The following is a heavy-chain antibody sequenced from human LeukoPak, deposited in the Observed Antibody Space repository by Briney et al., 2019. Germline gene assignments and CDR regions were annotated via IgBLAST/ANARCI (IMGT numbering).Heavy chain of an antibody. CDR3: VRVYNWNQHFDY. CDR1: GGSIINNNYYY. J-gene: IGHJ4*02. D-gene: IGHD1-1*01. Sequence: PSETLSLTCTVSGGSIINNNYYYWGWVRQPPGKGLEWSGSIYYGGSTYYQPSLKSRVTISVDTSKNQFSLKLSSVTATDTAVYYCVRVYNWNQHFDYWGQGSLVTVSS. CDR2: IYYGGST. V-gene: IGHV4-39*01.